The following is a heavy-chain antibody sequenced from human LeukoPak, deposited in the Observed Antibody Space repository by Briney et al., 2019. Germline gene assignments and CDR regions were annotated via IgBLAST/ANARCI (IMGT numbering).Heavy chain of an antibody. D-gene: IGHD6-19*01. J-gene: IGHJ4*02. V-gene: IGHV3-49*05. Sequence: KSGGSLRLSCTASGFTFGDYLMSWFRQAPGKGLEWIGFISGGTTEYAASVKGRFTISRDDSTSIAYLQMNSLTTEDTAVYYCSRGSGWLSVYWGQGTLVTVPS. CDR2: ISGGTT. CDR3: SRGSGWLSVY. CDR1: GFTFGDYL.